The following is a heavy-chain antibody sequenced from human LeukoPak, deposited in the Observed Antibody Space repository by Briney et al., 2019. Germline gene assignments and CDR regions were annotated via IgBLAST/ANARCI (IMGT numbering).Heavy chain of an antibody. CDR1: GYTFTSYG. CDR2: ISAYNGNT. D-gene: IGHD5-12*01. J-gene: IGHJ4*02. V-gene: IGHV1-18*04. Sequence: GASVTVSCKASGYTFTSYGISWVRDAPGPGREWVGWISAYNGNTNNAQKLQGRVTMTTDTSTSTGYMEPRSLRCDDTAVYYCARDLAYWGQGTMVTVSS. CDR3: ARDLAY.